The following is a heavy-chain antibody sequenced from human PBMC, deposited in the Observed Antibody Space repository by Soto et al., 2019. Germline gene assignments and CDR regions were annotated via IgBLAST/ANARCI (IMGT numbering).Heavy chain of an antibody. D-gene: IGHD5-12*01. CDR3: ARVATFFSPYYYSGMDV. CDR1: GYTFTSYG. CDR2: ISAYNGNT. Sequence: GASVKVSCKASGYTFTSYGISWVRQAPGQGLEWMGWISAYNGNTNYAQKLQGRVTMTTDTSTSTAYMELRSLRSDDTAVYYCARVATFFSPYYYSGMDVGGQGTTVTVSS. V-gene: IGHV1-18*01. J-gene: IGHJ6*02.